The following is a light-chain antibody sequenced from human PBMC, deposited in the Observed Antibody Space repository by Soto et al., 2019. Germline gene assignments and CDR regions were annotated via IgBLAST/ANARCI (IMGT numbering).Light chain of an antibody. CDR3: QQRSNWPPEIT. CDR2: DVF. CDR1: QSVSSSY. J-gene: IGKJ5*01. V-gene: IGKV3D-20*02. Sequence: EIVLPQSPGTLSLSPGERATLSCRASQSVSSSYLAWYQQKPGQAPRLLIYDVFNRATGIPARFSGSGSGTDFTLTISSLEPEDFAVYYCQQRSNWPPEITFGQGTRLEIK.